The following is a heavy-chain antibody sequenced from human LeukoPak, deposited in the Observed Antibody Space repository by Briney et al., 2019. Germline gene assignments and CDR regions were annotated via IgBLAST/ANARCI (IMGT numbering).Heavy chain of an antibody. J-gene: IGHJ5*02. CDR1: GFTFSSYW. CDR2: IKQDGSEK. V-gene: IGHV3-7*03. CDR3: ARVRGDCSSTSCSLYP. Sequence: GGSLRLSCAASGFTFSSYWMSWVRQAPGKGLEWVANIKQDGSEKYYVDSVKGRFTISRDNAKNSLYLQMNSLRAEDTAVYYCARVRGDCSSTSCSLYPWGQGTLVTVSS. D-gene: IGHD2-2*01.